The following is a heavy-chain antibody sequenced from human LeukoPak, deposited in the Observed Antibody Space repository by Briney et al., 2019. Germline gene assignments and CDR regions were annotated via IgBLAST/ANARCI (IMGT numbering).Heavy chain of an antibody. CDR1: GDSISTSNSY. V-gene: IGHV4-39*07. CDR2: IYYSGST. CDR3: ARVSRSGSYFGAFEI. D-gene: IGHD1-26*01. Sequence: SETLSLTCTVSGDSISTSNSYWGWTRQPPGKGLEWIGNIYYSGSTYYNPSLTSRVTISVDTSKNQFSLKLSSVTAADTAVYYCARVSRSGSYFGAFEIWGQGTMVTVSS. J-gene: IGHJ3*02.